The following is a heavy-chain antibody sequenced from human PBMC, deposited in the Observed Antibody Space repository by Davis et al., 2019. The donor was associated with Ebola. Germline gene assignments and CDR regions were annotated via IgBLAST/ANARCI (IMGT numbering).Heavy chain of an antibody. J-gene: IGHJ3*02. Sequence: SETLSLTCTVSGGSVSSGTDYWTWIRQPPGKGLEWIGYIYHSGSTYYNPSLKSRVTISVDRSKNQFSLKLSSVTAADTAVYYCARGLSGWHPHDAFDIWGQGTMVTVSS. CDR3: ARGLSGWHPHDAFDI. V-gene: IGHV4-30-2*01. CDR1: GGSVSSGTDY. CDR2: IYHSGST. D-gene: IGHD6-19*01.